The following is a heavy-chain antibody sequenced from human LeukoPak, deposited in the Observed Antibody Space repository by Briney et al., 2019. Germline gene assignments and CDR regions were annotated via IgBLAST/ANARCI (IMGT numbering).Heavy chain of an antibody. D-gene: IGHD6-13*01. CDR3: ALESIAAAGTSSIDY. CDR2: IIPILGIA. J-gene: IGHJ4*02. CDR1: GGTFSSYA. Sequence: GSSVKVSCKASGGTFSSYATSWVRQAPGQGLEWMGRIIPILGIANYAQKFQGRVTITADKSTSTAYMELSSLRSEDTAVYYCALESIAAAGTSSIDYWGQGTLVTVSS. V-gene: IGHV1-69*04.